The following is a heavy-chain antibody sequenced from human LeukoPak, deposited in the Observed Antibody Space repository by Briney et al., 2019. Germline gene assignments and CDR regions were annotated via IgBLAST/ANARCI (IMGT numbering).Heavy chain of an antibody. CDR3: AKNRSGYFFD. Sequence: PGGSPRLSCAASGFTFSSHGMYWVRQAPGKGLEWVTFIRYDGSDIYYVDSVKGRFTISRDNSKNTLYLQMNSLRAEDTAVYYCAKNRSGYFFDWGQGTLVTVSS. CDR1: GFTFSSHG. CDR2: IRYDGSDI. J-gene: IGHJ4*02. V-gene: IGHV3-30*02. D-gene: IGHD3-22*01.